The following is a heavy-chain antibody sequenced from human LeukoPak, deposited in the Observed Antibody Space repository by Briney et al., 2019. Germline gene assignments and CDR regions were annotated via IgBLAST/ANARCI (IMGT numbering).Heavy chain of an antibody. CDR2: INHSGST. J-gene: IGHJ4*02. D-gene: IGHD3-9*01. V-gene: IGHV4-34*01. CDR1: GGSFSGYY. Sequence: LETLSLTCAVYGGSFSGYYWSWIRQPPGKGLEWIGEINHSGSTNYNPSLKSRVTISVDTSKNQFSLKLSSVTAADTAVYYCARVGRLRYFDWALGYWGRGTLVTVSS. CDR3: ARVGRLRYFDWALGY.